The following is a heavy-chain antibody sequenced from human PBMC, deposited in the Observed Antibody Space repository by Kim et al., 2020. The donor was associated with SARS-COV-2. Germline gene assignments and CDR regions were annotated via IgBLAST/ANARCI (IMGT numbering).Heavy chain of an antibody. Sequence: LSLTCAASGFTFSDYYMSWIRQAPGTGLEWVSSISSSSSYTNYADSVKGRFTISRDNAKNSLYLQMNRLRAEDTAVYYCAREGDYYDSSGSPLYFDYWGQGTLVTVSS. V-gene: IGHV3-11*05. D-gene: IGHD3-22*01. CDR2: ISSSSSYT. CDR1: GFTFSDYY. CDR3: AREGDYYDSSGSPLYFDY. J-gene: IGHJ4*02.